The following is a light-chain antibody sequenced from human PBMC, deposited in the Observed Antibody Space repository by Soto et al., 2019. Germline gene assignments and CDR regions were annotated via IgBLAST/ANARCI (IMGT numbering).Light chain of an antibody. Sequence: IQMTQSPSTLSASVGDRVTITCRASQSISSWLAWFQQKPGKAPKLLIYDASSLESGVPSRFSGSGSGTEFTLNISRLQPDDFATYFCQQYNTYWTFGQGTKVDIX. CDR2: DAS. V-gene: IGKV1-5*01. CDR3: QQYNTYWT. J-gene: IGKJ1*01. CDR1: QSISSW.